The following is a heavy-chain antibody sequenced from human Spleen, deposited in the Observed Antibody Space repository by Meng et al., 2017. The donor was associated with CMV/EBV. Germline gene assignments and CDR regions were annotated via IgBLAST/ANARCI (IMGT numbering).Heavy chain of an antibody. V-gene: IGHV3-21*01. Sequence: GESLKISCAASGFTFSSYAMSWVRQAPGKGLEWVSSISSRSSYIYYADSVKGRFTISRDNAKNSLYLQMNSLRAEDTAVYYCARSTSGWYSPFDYWGQGTLVTVSS. CDR2: ISSRSSYI. J-gene: IGHJ4*02. D-gene: IGHD6-19*01. CDR3: ARSTSGWYSPFDY. CDR1: GFTFSSYA.